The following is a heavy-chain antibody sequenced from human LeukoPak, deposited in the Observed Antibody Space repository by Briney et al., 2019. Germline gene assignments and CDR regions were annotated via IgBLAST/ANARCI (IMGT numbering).Heavy chain of an antibody. V-gene: IGHV3-53*01. Sequence: GGSLRLSCAASGFTVSSNYMSWVRQAPGKGLEWVSVIYSGGSTYYADSVKGRFTISRDNSKNTLYLQMNSLRAEDTAVYYCAGMTGYYNRADYYSDYWGQGTLVTVSS. J-gene: IGHJ4*02. CDR2: IYSGGST. CDR1: GFTVSSNY. CDR3: AGMTGYYNRADYYSDY. D-gene: IGHD3-9*01.